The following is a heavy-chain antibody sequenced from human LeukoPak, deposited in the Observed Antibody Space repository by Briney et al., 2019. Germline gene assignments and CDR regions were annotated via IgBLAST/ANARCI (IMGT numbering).Heavy chain of an antibody. V-gene: IGHV3-74*01. J-gene: IGHJ4*02. Sequence: GGSLRLSCAASGFTLSSYWMHWVRQVPGKGLVWVSRINGDGTRTTYADSVKGRFTMSRDNAKNTLYLQMNSLRAEDTAVYYCARGGQGAVDYWGQGTLVTVSS. CDR2: INGDGTRT. D-gene: IGHD3-16*01. CDR1: GFTLSSYW. CDR3: ARGGQGAVDY.